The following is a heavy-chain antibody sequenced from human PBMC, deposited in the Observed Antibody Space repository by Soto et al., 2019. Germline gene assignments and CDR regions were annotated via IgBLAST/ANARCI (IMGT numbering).Heavy chain of an antibody. CDR3: ARTTGHDYYFDH. CDR2: IYYSGST. V-gene: IGHV4-59*01. Sequence: SETLSLTCTVSGGSISSYYWSWIRQPPGKGLEWIGYIYYSGSTNYNPSLKSRVTISVDTSKNQFSLKLSSVTAADTAVYYCARTTGHDYYFDHWGQGTLVTVSS. J-gene: IGHJ4*02. CDR1: GGSISSYY. D-gene: IGHD3-9*01.